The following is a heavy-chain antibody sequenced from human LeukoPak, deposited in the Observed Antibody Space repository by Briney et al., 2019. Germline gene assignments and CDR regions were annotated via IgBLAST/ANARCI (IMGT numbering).Heavy chain of an antibody. V-gene: IGHV3-9*01. Sequence: HPGRSLRLSCAASGFTFDDYAMHWVRQAPGKGLEWVSGISWNSGSIGYADSVKGRFTISRDNAKNSLYLQMNSLRAEDTALYYCAKDDRDDSSGPPGYWGQGTLVTVSS. CDR1: GFTFDDYA. D-gene: IGHD3-22*01. J-gene: IGHJ4*02. CDR3: AKDDRDDSSGPPGY. CDR2: ISWNSGSI.